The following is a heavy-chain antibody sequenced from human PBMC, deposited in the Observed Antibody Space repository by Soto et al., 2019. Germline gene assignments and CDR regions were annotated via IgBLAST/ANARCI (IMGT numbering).Heavy chain of an antibody. CDR3: ARDGLRFLEWSFDY. CDR1: GFTFSSYA. CDR2: ISYDGSNK. Sequence: QVQLVESGGGVVQPGRSLRLSCAASGFTFSSYAMHWVRQAPGKGLEWVAVISYDGSNKYYADSVKGRFTISRDNSKNTLYLQMNSLRAEDTAVCYCARDGLRFLEWSFDYWGQGTLVTVSS. D-gene: IGHD3-3*01. V-gene: IGHV3-30-3*01. J-gene: IGHJ4*02.